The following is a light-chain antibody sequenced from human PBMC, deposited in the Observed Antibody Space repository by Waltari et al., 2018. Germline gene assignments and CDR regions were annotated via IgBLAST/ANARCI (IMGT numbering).Light chain of an antibody. V-gene: IGKV1-39*01. Sequence: DIQMTQSPSSLSASVRDRVTITYRASKSISSYLNWYQQKPGKATKLLIQAASNLQSGVPSRFSGSGSGTDFTLTISSLQPEDFATYYCQQSYNTPWTFGQGTKVEIK. CDR2: AAS. CDR1: KSISSY. J-gene: IGKJ1*01. CDR3: QQSYNTPWT.